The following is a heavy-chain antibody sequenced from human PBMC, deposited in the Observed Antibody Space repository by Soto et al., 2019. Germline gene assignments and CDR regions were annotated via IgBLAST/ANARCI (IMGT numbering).Heavy chain of an antibody. CDR2: ISYDGSNK. Sequence: PGGSLRLSCAASGFTFSSYGMHWVRQAPGKGLEWVAVISYDGSNKYYADSVKGRFTISRDNSKNTLYLQMNSLRAEDTAVYYCAKDRGVGDYFGYFDYWGQGTLVTVSS. CDR1: GFTFSSYG. J-gene: IGHJ4*02. D-gene: IGHD4-17*01. CDR3: AKDRGVGDYFGYFDY. V-gene: IGHV3-30*18.